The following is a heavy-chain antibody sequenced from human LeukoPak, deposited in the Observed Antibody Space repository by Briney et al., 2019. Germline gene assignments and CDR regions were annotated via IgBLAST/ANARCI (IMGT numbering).Heavy chain of an antibody. Sequence: PSETLSLTCTVSGGSISSGDYYWSWIRQPPGRDLEWIGYIYYSGSTYYNPSLKSRVTISVDTSKNQFSLKLSSVTAADTAVYYCARAPYYYDSSGYHFDYWGQGTLVTVSS. CDR2: IYYSGST. CDR3: ARAPYYYDSSGYHFDY. V-gene: IGHV4-30-4*01. CDR1: GGSISSGDYY. D-gene: IGHD3-22*01. J-gene: IGHJ4*02.